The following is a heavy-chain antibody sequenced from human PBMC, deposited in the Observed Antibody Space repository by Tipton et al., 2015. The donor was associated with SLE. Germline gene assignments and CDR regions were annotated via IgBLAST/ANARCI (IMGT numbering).Heavy chain of an antibody. J-gene: IGHJ4*02. D-gene: IGHD6-13*01. CDR3: ARGRGGSH. V-gene: IGHV3-7*03. CDR2: IKQDGSET. Sequence: GLVKPSETLSLTCAVYGGSFSGYYWSCIRQPPGKGLEWVANIKQDGSETYYVDSVKGRFTISRDNAKNSLYLQMNSLRAEDTAVYYCARGRGGSHLGQGTLVTVSS. CDR1: GGSFSGYY.